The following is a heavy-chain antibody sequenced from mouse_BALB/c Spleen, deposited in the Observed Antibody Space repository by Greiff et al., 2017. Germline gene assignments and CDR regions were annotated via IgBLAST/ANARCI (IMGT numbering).Heavy chain of an antibody. J-gene: IGHJ4*01. V-gene: IGHV1S56*01. D-gene: IGHD2-3*01. CDR1: GYTFTSYY. CDR3: ARRWLLHYYAMDY. CDR2: IYPGNVNT. Sequence: QVQLQQSGPELVKPGASVRISCKASGYTFTSYYIHWVKQRPGQGLEWIGWIYPGNVNTKYNEKFKGKATLTADKSSSTAYMQLSSLTSEDSAVYFCARRWLLHYYAMDYWGQGTSVTVSS.